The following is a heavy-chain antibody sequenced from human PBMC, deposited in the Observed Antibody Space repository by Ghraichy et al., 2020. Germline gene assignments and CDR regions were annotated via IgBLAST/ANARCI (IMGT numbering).Heavy chain of an antibody. V-gene: IGHV4-39*01. CDR3: ARGFITGTARAFFDY. Sequence: SQTLSLTCTVSGGSISTTGYYWGWIRRPPGKGLEWIGSTSSGGNTYYNPSLKSRVAISVDTSENQFSLKLNSVTAADTAVSFCARGFITGTARAFFDYLGRVAPVTVSS. CDR2: TSSGGNT. J-gene: IGHJ4*02. D-gene: IGHD1-14*01. CDR1: GGSISTTGYY.